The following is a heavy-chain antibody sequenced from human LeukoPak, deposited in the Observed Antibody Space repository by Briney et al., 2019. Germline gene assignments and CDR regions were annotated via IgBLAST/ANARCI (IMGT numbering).Heavy chain of an antibody. CDR1: GYTFTGYY. Sequence: ASVKVSCKASGYTFTGYYMHWVRQAPGQGLEWMGWINLNSGGTNYAQKFQGRVTMTRDTSISTAYMELSRLRSDDTAVYYCARDGVRGVIPYNWFDPWGQGTLVTVSS. J-gene: IGHJ5*02. CDR3: ARDGVRGVIPYNWFDP. V-gene: IGHV1-2*02. CDR2: INLNSGGT. D-gene: IGHD3-10*01.